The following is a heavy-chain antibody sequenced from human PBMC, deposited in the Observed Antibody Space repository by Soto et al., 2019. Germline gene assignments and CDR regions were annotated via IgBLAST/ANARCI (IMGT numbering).Heavy chain of an antibody. CDR3: ARGYIAEYYDFWSGYYFPFFDY. CDR2: IIPIFGTA. J-gene: IGHJ4*02. Sequence: ASVKVSCKASGGTFSSYAISWVRQAPGQGLEWMGGIIPIFGTANYAQKFQGRVTITADESTSTAYMELSSLRSEDTAVYYCARGYIAEYYDFWSGYYFPFFDYWGQGTLVTVSS. CDR1: GGTFSSYA. D-gene: IGHD3-3*01. V-gene: IGHV1-69*13.